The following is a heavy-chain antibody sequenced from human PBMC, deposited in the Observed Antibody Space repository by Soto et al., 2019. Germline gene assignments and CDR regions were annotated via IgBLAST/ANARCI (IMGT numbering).Heavy chain of an antibody. V-gene: IGHV3-7*04. D-gene: IGHD6-19*01. CDR1: EFTFSRYW. CDR2: IKHDGSEK. CDR3: ARAMGTDGWSNHPFDI. Sequence: EVQVVESGGGLVQPWGSLRLSCAASEFTFSRYWMDWVRQAPRKGLEWVATIKHDGSEKYYVDSVKGRFIISRDNAKNSVFLQMNGLRVEDTAVYFCARAMGTDGWSNHPFDIWGQGTMVTVSS. J-gene: IGHJ3*02.